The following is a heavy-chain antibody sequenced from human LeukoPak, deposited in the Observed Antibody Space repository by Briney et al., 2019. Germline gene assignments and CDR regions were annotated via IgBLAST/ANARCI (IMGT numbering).Heavy chain of an antibody. V-gene: IGHV1-8*01. CDR3: ARVSAGWLQSLGY. D-gene: IGHD5-24*01. CDR2: MNRNSGNT. Sequence: ASVKVSCKASGYTFTSYDINWVRQARGQGLEGMGWMNRNSGNTGYAQKFQGRVTLTRNTSISTAYMELSSLRSEDTAVYYCARVSAGWLQSLGYWGQGTLVTVSS. J-gene: IGHJ4*02. CDR1: GYTFTSYD.